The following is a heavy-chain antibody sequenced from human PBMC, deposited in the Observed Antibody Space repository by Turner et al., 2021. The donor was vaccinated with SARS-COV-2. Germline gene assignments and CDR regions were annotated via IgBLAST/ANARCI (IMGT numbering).Heavy chain of an antibody. D-gene: IGHD3-22*01. CDR1: GFTFSRHS. J-gene: IGHJ3*02. Sequence: DVQLVESGGGLVKPGGSLRLYCVASGFTFSRHSMNWVRQAPGKGLEWVSSISSSSNYIYYADSVKGRFTISRDNAKNSLFLQMNSLRAEDTAVYYCARARWDYYDSSGYYPDAFDIWGQGTMVTVSS. V-gene: IGHV3-21*01. CDR2: ISSSSNYI. CDR3: ARARWDYYDSSGYYPDAFDI.